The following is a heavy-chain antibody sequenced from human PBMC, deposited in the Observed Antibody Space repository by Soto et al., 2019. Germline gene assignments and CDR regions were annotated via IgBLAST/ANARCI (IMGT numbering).Heavy chain of an antibody. D-gene: IGHD1-7*01. CDR1: GDSVSSASYY. J-gene: IGHJ4*02. V-gene: IGHV4-61*01. CDR2: FYYSGYT. Sequence: QAQLQESGPGLVKPSETLSLTCTVSGDSVSSASYYWSWIRQPPGKGLEWIGYFYYSGYTNYNPTLKSRVIMTLDTSKSQSSAKLISVTAADAGVYYCARLNDVNYFDYFAYWGQGTLVTVTS. CDR3: ARLNDVNYFDYFAY.